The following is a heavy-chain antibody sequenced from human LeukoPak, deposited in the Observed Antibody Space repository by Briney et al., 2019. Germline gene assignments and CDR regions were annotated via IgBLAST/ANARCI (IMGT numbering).Heavy chain of an antibody. CDR3: AKDLVFAVKAAGTESDY. CDR2: ISGSGGST. V-gene: IGHV3-23*01. D-gene: IGHD6-13*01. J-gene: IGHJ4*02. Sequence: PGGSLRLSCAASGFTFSSYAMSWVRQAPGKGLEWVSAISGSGGSTYYADSVKGRFTISRDNSKNTLYLQKNSLRAEDTAVYYCAKDLVFAVKAAGTESDYWGQGTLVTVSS. CDR1: GFTFSSYA.